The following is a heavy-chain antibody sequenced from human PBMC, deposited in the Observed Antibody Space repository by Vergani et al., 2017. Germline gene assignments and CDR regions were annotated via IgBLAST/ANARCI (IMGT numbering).Heavy chain of an antibody. D-gene: IGHD5-24*01. CDR3: ASEMALPDY. Sequence: VQLVESGGGLVQPGGSLRLSCAASGFTLSSYWMSGVRQAPGKGLEWVAVISYDGSNKYYADSVKGRFTISRDNSKNSLYLQMNSLRAEDTAVYYCASEMALPDYWGQGTLVTVSS. CDR1: GFTLSSYW. J-gene: IGHJ4*02. CDR2: ISYDGSNK. V-gene: IGHV3-30*03.